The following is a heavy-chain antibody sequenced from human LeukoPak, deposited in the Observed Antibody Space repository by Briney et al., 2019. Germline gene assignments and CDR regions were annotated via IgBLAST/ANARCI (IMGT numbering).Heavy chain of an antibody. CDR2: IYYSGST. J-gene: IGHJ4*02. CDR1: GGSISSYY. D-gene: IGHD4-17*01. V-gene: IGHV4-59*01. Sequence: SETLSLTCTVSGGSISSYYWSWIRQPPGKGLEWIGYIYYSGSTNYNPSLKSRVTISVDTSKNQFSLKLSSVTAEDTAVYYCARAATTVIDYYFDYWGQGTLVTVSS. CDR3: ARAATTVIDYYFDY.